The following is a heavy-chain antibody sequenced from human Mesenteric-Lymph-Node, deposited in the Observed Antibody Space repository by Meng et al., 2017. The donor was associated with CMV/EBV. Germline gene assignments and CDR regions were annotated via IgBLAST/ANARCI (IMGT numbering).Heavy chain of an antibody. CDR1: GYTFINYW. J-gene: IGHJ3*02. D-gene: IGHD2-2*01. CDR3: ARDTSNHYDAFDI. V-gene: IGHV5-51*01. Sequence: GGSLRLSCKGFGYTFINYWIGWVRQMPGKGLEWMGTIYPGDSDTRYSPSFQGQVTISVDKSISTAYLQWSSVKASDTAMYYCARDTSNHYDAFDIWGQGTMVTVSS. CDR2: IYPGDSDT.